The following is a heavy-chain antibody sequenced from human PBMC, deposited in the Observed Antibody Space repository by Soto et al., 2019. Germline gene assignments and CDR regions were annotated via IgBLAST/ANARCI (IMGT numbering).Heavy chain of an antibody. CDR1: GYIFMNYA. Sequence: QVHLVQSGAEVKKPGASVKVSCKSSGYIFMNYAIRWVRQAPGQGFEWMGWIHAGDGKTKYPQSLQGRVNITRDTSAGAVDRDLGGLTSEDTNIYYCARVARYTSNIVDVPAVMYEEWFGSCCQGTLVTVSS. V-gene: IGHV1-3*01. J-gene: IGHJ5*01. CDR2: IHAGDGKT. CDR3: ARVARYTSNIVDVPAVMYEEWFGS. D-gene: IGHD2-8*02.